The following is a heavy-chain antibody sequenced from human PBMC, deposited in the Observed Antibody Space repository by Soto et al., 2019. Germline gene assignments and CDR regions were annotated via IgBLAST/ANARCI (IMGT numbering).Heavy chain of an antibody. J-gene: IGHJ6*02. CDR1: GYTFTSYY. CDR2: IIPSGGST. Sequence: ASVKVSCKASGYTFTSYYMHWVRQAPGQGLEWMGIIIPSGGSTSYAQKFQGRVTMTRDTSTSTVYMELSSLRSEDAAVYYCARGPPSYYDSSGNYYYYGMDVWGQGTTVTVSS. D-gene: IGHD3-22*01. V-gene: IGHV1-46*03. CDR3: ARGPPSYYDSSGNYYYYGMDV.